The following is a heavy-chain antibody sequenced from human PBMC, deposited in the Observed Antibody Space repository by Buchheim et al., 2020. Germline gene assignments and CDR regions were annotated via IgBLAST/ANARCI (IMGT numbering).Heavy chain of an antibody. D-gene: IGHD5-12*01. CDR2: ISYDGSNK. CDR3: TRDNDNVGIVATNGPDY. J-gene: IGHJ4*02. Sequence: QVQLVESGGGVVQPGRSLRLSCAASVFTFSSYVMHWVRQAPGKGVEGVAVISYDGSNKYYADSVKGRFTISRDNSKNTLYLQMNSLGTEDTSVYYCTRDNDNVGIVATNGPDYWGQGTL. V-gene: IGHV3-30-3*01. CDR1: VFTFSSYV.